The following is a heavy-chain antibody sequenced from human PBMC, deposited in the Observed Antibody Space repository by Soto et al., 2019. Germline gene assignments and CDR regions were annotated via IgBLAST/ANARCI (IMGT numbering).Heavy chain of an antibody. Sequence: QVHLVQSGAEVKKPGASVKVSCKASGYTFTGNAMHWVRQAPGQRLEWMGWINTGNGNTKYSQKFQGRVTISRDTSATTTYMELSILRFEDTAVYYCATEGYDSSSYPLGYWGQGTLVTGSS. CDR3: ATEGYDSSSYPLGY. D-gene: IGHD3-22*01. CDR1: GYTFTGNA. CDR2: INTGNGNT. V-gene: IGHV1-3*04. J-gene: IGHJ4*02.